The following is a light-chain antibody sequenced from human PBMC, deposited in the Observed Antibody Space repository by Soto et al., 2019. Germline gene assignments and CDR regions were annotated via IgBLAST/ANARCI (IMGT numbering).Light chain of an antibody. Sequence: IVMTQSPATLSVSPGERATLSCRASQSVDTNLAWYQQKPGQAPGLLIYGASTRATGIPTRFSGSGSGTQFTLAIGTLQSEDFAVYYCQQYNNWPETFGQGTKLEIK. CDR1: QSVDTN. CDR3: QQYNNWPET. CDR2: GAS. V-gene: IGKV3-15*01. J-gene: IGKJ2*01.